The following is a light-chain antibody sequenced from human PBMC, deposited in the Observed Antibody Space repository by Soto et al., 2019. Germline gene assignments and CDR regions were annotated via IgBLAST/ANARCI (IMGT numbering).Light chain of an antibody. Sequence: EIVLTQSPATLSLSPGERATLSCRASQSVSSYLAWYQQKPSQAPRLLIYDASNRATGIPARFSGSGSGTNFTLTITSLVPEDFAVYYCQHRSNWLAFGGGTKVEIK. V-gene: IGKV3-11*01. CDR2: DAS. CDR1: QSVSSY. J-gene: IGKJ4*01. CDR3: QHRSNWLA.